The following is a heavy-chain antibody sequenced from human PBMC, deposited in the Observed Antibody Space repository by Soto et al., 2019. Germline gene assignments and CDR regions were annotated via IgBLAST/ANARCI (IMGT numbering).Heavy chain of an antibody. V-gene: IGHV4-31*03. Sequence: QVQLQESGPGLVKPSQTLSLTCTVSGGSISSGGYYWSWIRQHPGKGLEWIGYIYYSGSTYYNPSLKSRVTISVDTSKNQFSLKLSSVTAADTAVYYCARGEYDILTGPYYFDYWGQGTLVTVSS. CDR3: ARGEYDILTGPYYFDY. J-gene: IGHJ4*02. D-gene: IGHD3-9*01. CDR2: IYYSGST. CDR1: GGSISSGGYY.